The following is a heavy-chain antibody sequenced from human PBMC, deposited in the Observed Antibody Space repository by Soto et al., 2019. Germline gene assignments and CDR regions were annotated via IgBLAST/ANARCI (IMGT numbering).Heavy chain of an antibody. CDR3: ARDKGSKAWYYFFDF. D-gene: IGHD1-26*01. CDR1: GYTFTTYG. J-gene: IGHJ4*02. CDR2: ISAYNGNT. Sequence: QVHLVQSRAAVKKPGASVQVSCKASGYTFTTYGIAWVRQAPGQGLEWLGWISAYNGNTNYAQKFQGRVTMTTETSTKTAYMEVRSPRSDDTAVYYCARDKGSKAWYYFFDFWGQGTLVTVSS. V-gene: IGHV1-18*01.